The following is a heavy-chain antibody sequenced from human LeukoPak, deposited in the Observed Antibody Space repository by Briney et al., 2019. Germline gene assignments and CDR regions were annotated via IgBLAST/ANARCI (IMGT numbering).Heavy chain of an antibody. J-gene: IGHJ3*02. CDR2: IIPIFGTA. D-gene: IGHD3-22*01. Sequence: SVKVSCKASGGTFSSYAISWVRQAPGQGLEWMGRIIPIFGTANYAQKFQGRVTITTDESTSTAYMELSSLRSEDTAVYYCARDQAITMIVDRAFDIWGQGTMVTDSS. V-gene: IGHV1-69*05. CDR3: ARDQAITMIVDRAFDI. CDR1: GGTFSSYA.